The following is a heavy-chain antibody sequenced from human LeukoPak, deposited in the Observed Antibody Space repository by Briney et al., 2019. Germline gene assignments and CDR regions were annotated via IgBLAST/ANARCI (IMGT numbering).Heavy chain of an antibody. CDR2: INHSGST. CDR1: GGSFSGYY. CDR3: AREVVPAAKVAHYYYYYMDV. V-gene: IGHV4-34*01. D-gene: IGHD2-2*01. Sequence: SETLSLTCAVYGGSFSGYYWSWIRQPPGKGLEWIGEINHSGSTNYNPSLKSRVTISVDTSKNQFSLKLSSVTAADTAVYYCAREVVPAAKVAHYYYYYMDVWGKGTTVTVSS. J-gene: IGHJ6*03.